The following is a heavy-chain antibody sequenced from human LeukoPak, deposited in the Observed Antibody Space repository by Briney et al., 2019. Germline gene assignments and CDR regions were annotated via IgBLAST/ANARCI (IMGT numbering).Heavy chain of an antibody. J-gene: IGHJ6*03. CDR1: GYTFTSYD. Sequence: GASVKVSCKSSGYTFTSYDINWVRQATGQGLEWMGWMNPNSGNTGYAQKFQGRVTMTRTTSISTAYMELSSLRSEDTAVYYCASRGGYRSYYYYYMDVWGKGTTVTFSS. CDR2: MNPNSGNT. D-gene: IGHD3-22*01. V-gene: IGHV1-8*01. CDR3: ASRGGYRSYYYYYMDV.